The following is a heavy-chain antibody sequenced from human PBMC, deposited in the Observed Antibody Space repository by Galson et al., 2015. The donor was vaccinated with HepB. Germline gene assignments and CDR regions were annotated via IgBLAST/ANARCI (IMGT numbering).Heavy chain of an antibody. V-gene: IGHV3-74*01. Sequence: FSSYWMHWVRQAPGKGLVWVSRISSDGTGTSYADSVMGRFTISRDSAKNTLYLQMNSLGAEDSAVYYCARGRDSSSWTLVPNYFDYWGQGALVTVSS. CDR3: ARGRDSSSWTLVPNYFDY. CDR2: ISSDGTGT. J-gene: IGHJ4*02. CDR1: FSSYW. D-gene: IGHD6-13*01.